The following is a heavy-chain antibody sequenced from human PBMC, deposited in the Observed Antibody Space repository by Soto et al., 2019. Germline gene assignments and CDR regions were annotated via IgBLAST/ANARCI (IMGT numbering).Heavy chain of an antibody. J-gene: IGHJ4*02. Sequence: NPSETLSLTCTVSGGSISSSSYYWGWIRQPPGKGLEWIGSIYYSGSTYYNPSLKSRVTISVDTSKNQFSLKLSSVTAADTAVYYCARHASSSGWYVGGYFDYWGQGTLVTVSS. CDR3: ARHASSSGWYVGGYFDY. CDR1: GGSISSSSYY. CDR2: IYYSGST. D-gene: IGHD6-19*01. V-gene: IGHV4-39*01.